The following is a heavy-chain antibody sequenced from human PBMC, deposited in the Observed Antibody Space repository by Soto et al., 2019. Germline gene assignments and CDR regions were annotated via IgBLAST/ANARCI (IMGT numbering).Heavy chain of an antibody. J-gene: IGHJ4*02. CDR2: INPNSGGT. V-gene: IGHV1-2*04. D-gene: IGHD4-17*01. CDR1: GYTFTSYA. Sequence: ASVKVSCKASGYTFTSYAMHWVRQAPGQRLEWMGWINPNSGGTNYAQKFQGWVTMTRDTSISTAYMELSRLRSDDTAVYYCARDHGNGDYYFDYWGQGTLVTVSS. CDR3: ARDHGNGDYYFDY.